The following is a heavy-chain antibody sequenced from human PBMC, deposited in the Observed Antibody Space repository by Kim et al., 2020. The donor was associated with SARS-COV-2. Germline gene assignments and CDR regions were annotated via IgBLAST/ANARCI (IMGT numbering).Heavy chain of an antibody. CDR2: IKSKTDGGTT. D-gene: IGHD3-10*01. J-gene: IGHJ6*02. V-gene: IGHV3-15*01. CDR1: GFTFSNAW. Sequence: GGSLRHSCAASGFTFSNAWMSWVRQAPGKGLEWVGRIKSKTDGGTTDYAAPVKGRFTISRDDSKNTLYLQMNSLKTEDTAVYYCTTYGSGSYYNLLGMDVWGQGTTVTVSS. CDR3: TTYGSGSYYNLLGMDV.